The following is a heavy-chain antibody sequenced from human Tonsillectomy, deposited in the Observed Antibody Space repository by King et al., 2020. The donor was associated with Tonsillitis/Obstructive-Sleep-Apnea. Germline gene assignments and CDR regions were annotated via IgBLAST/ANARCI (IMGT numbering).Heavy chain of an antibody. CDR3: ARQDGPLYYSYGMDV. CDR1: GYSFTSYW. D-gene: IGHD2-15*01. V-gene: IGHV5-10-1*03. Sequence: DVQLVESGAEVKKPGESLRISCTGSGYSFTSYWINWVRQMPGKGLEWMGRIDPSDSYTNYSPSFQGHVTISADKSISTAYLQWSSLKASDTAMYYCARQDGPLYYSYGMDVWGQGTTVIVSS. CDR2: IDPSDSYT. J-gene: IGHJ6*02.